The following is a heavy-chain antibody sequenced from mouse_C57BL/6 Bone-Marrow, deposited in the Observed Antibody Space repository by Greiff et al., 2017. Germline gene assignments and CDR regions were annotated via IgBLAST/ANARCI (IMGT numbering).Heavy chain of an antibody. V-gene: IGHV1-80*01. CDR1: GYAFSSYW. J-gene: IGHJ2*01. D-gene: IGHD1-1*01. CDR3: ARSDYYGSRGDD. CDR2: IYPGDGDA. Sequence: VQLQQSGAELVKPGASVKISCKASGYAFSSYWMNWVKQRPGKGLEWIGQIYPGDGDANYNGKFKGKATLTADKSSSTAYMQLSSLTSEDSAVYFCARSDYYGSRGDDWGQGTTLTVSS.